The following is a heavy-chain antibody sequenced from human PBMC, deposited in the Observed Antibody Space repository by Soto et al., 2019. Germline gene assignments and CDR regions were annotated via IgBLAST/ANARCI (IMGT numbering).Heavy chain of an antibody. CDR3: ARWPDGYYYYGMDV. J-gene: IGHJ6*02. CDR2: MNPNSGNT. Sequence: QVQLVQSGAEVKKPGASVKVSCKASGYTFTSYDINWVRQATGQGLEWMGWMNPNSGNTGYAQKFQGRVTMTRNTSISTDYMELSSLRSEDTAVYYCARWPDGYYYYGMDVWGQGTTVTVSS. CDR1: GYTFTSYD. V-gene: IGHV1-8*01.